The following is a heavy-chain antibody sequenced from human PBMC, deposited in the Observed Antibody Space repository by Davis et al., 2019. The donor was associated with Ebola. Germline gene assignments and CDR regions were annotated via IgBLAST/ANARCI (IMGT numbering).Heavy chain of an antibody. CDR3: AKPLYSNYEGIYD. J-gene: IGHJ4*02. D-gene: IGHD4-11*01. CDR2: MRYDDSDK. CDR1: GFTFRLYG. V-gene: IGHV3-30*02. Sequence: GGSLRLSCAASGFTFRLYGMHWVRQAPGKGLEWVAFMRYDDSDKYYADSLKGRFTISRDISKNTFYLQMNGLTTEDTALYFCAKPLYSNYEGIYDWGQGTLVTVSS.